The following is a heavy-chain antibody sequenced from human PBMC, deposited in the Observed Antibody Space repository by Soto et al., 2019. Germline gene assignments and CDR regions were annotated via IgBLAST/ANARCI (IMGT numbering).Heavy chain of an antibody. Sequence: EVQLVESGGGLVQPGGSLRLSCEASGFTVSSNYMSWVRQAPGKGLEWVSVIYNGNSTYYADSVKGRFTISRDNSKNTLYLQMNSLRAEDTAVYYCARDPENCDSGSLDAFDMWGQGTMVTVSS. CDR1: GFTVSSNY. CDR2: IYNGNST. J-gene: IGHJ3*02. V-gene: IGHV3-66*01. CDR3: ARDPENCDSGSLDAFDM. D-gene: IGHD3-10*01.